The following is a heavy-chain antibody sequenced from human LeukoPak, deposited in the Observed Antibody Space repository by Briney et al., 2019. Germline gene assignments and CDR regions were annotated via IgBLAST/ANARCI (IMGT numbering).Heavy chain of an antibody. D-gene: IGHD3-10*01. CDR3: AKSPRHMVRGA. CDR1: GFTFTSYG. Sequence: GGSLRLSCAASGFTFTSYGMTWVRQAPGKGLEWVSAISGSGGSTYYADSVKGRFTISRDNSKNTLYLQMNSLRAEDTAVYYCAKSPRHMVRGAWGQGTLVTVSS. J-gene: IGHJ5*02. V-gene: IGHV3-23*01. CDR2: ISGSGGST.